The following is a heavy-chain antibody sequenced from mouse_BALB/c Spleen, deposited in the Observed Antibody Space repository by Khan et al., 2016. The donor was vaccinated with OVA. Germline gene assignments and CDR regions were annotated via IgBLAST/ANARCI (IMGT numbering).Heavy chain of an antibody. CDR1: ASTFNTFA. D-gene: IGHD1-1*01. CDR2: IRTKSNNYAT. CDR3: YYYGSNVAN. J-gene: IGHJ3*01. V-gene: IGHV10-1*02. Sequence: EAQLQEPGGRLVQPKGSLKLPCAASASTFNTFAMNWVRQAPGKGLEWVARIRTKSNNYATYYADSVKDRFTISRDDSQSMLYLKMNNLKTEDTAVYYCYYYGSNVANWGQGTLVTVSA.